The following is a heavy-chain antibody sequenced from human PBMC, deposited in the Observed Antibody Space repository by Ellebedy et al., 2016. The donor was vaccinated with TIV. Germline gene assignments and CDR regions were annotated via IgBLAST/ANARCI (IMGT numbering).Heavy chain of an antibody. V-gene: IGHV1-18*01. J-gene: IGHJ3*02. D-gene: IGHD3-10*01. Sequence: AASVKVSCKASGYTFTSYGLSWVRQAPGQGLEWMGWISTYNGDTKYAQNLQGRVTMTTDTSTSTAYVELRSLRSDDTAVYYCVHTGDRGIWGQGTMVTVSS. CDR2: ISTYNGDT. CDR1: GYTFTSYG. CDR3: VHTGDRGI.